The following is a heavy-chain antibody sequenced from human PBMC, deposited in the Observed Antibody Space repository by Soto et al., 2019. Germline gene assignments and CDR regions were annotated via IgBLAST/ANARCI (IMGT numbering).Heavy chain of an antibody. D-gene: IGHD4-17*01. Sequence: ASVKVSCKASGGTFSSYAISWVRQGPGQGVEWMGIINPSGGSTSYAQKFQGRVTMTRDTSTSTVYMELSSLRSEDTAVYYCARDGPSTVTTMRTRSSYWYFDLWGRGTLVTVSS. V-gene: IGHV1-46*01. CDR1: GGTFSSYA. CDR2: INPSGGST. CDR3: ARDGPSTVTTMRTRSSYWYFDL. J-gene: IGHJ2*01.